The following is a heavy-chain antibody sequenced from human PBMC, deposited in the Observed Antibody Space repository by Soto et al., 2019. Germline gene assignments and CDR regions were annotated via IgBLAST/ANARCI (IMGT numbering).Heavy chain of an antibody. Sequence: PGESLKISCEASGYTFTKYWVGWVRQLPGKGLEWMGIIYPGDSDTKYHPSFQGQVSISVDKSISTAYLQWNSLKASDSAIFYCARMDCSSNSWFHFDSRGKGTLVTVSS. CDR3: ARMDCSSNSWFHFDS. D-gene: IGHD2-2*01. CDR2: IYPGDSDT. V-gene: IGHV5-51*01. J-gene: IGHJ4*02. CDR1: GYTFTKYW.